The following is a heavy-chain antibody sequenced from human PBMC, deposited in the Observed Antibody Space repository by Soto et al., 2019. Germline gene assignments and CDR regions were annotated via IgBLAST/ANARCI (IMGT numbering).Heavy chain of an antibody. CDR1: GFTFSSYG. J-gene: IGHJ6*02. V-gene: IGHV3-30*18. D-gene: IGHD2-15*01. CDR2: ISYDGSNK. CDR3: AKGSIVVVRDYYGMDV. Sequence: QVQLVESGGGVVQPGRSLRLSCAASGFTFSSYGMHWVRQAPGKGLEWVAVISYDGSNKYYADSVKGRFTISRDNSKNTLYLQMNSLRAEDTAVYYCAKGSIVVVRDYYGMDVWGQGTTVTVS.